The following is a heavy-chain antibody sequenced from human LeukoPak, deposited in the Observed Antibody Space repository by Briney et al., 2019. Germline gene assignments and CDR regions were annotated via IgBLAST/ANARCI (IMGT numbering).Heavy chain of an antibody. CDR1: GYSFTSYW. D-gene: IGHD3-10*01. CDR3: ARHGYYGSGSYYTHYWYFDP. J-gene: IGHJ2*01. CDR2: IYLGDSDT. V-gene: IGHV5-51*07. Sequence: ESREISCKGSGYSFTSYWIGWVHQLPGKGLEWMGIIYLGDSDTRYSASFQGQVTISSVKSISTAYLQWSCLKASDTAMYYCARHGYYGSGSYYTHYWYFDPWGRGTLVTVSS.